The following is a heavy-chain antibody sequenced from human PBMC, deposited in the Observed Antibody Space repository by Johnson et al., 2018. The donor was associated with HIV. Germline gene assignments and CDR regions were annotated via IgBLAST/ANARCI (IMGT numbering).Heavy chain of an antibody. CDR3: ARGLTGYDAFDI. V-gene: IGHV3-13*01. CDR2: T. D-gene: IGHD7-27*01. Sequence: TYYPGSVKGRFTISRENAKNSLYLQMNSLRAGDTAVYYCARGLTGYDAFDIWGQGTMVTVSS. J-gene: IGHJ3*02.